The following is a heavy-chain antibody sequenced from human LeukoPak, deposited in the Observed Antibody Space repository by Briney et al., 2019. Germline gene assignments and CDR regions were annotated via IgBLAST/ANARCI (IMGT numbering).Heavy chain of an antibody. D-gene: IGHD3-22*01. CDR1: GYRFSNYW. CDR3: TRQGVYYSDSSAFYY. J-gene: IGHJ4*02. Sequence: GESLKISCKGSGYRFSNYWIGWVRQMPGKGLEWVGAIYPGDSDTRYSPSFQGQVTISADKSITTAYLQWTSLRASDTATYFCTRQGVYYSDSSAFYYWGQGTLVTVSS. CDR2: IYPGDSDT. V-gene: IGHV5-51*01.